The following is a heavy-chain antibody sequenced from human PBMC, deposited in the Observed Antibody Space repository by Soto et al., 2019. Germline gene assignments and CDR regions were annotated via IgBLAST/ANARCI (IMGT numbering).Heavy chain of an antibody. V-gene: IGHV4-30-4*01. D-gene: IGHD2-8*01. J-gene: IGHJ2*01. CDR3: AREIMSLTNDWYFDL. CDR2: IFDSWST. Sequence: QVQLQESGPGLVKPSETLSLTCTVSGGSISGGVHSWSWIRQPPGKDLEWIGHIFDSWSTYYNPSLKSRLTISVDTSKNQFSLRLSSVTAAETAVYSCAREIMSLTNDWYFDLWGRGTLVTVSS. CDR1: GGSISGGVHS.